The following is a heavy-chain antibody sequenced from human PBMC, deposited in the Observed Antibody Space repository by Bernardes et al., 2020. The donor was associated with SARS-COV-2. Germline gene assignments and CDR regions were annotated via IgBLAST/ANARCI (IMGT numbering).Heavy chain of an antibody. D-gene: IGHD2-21*02. J-gene: IGHJ6*02. CDR1: GFMVSYNY. Sequence: GGSLRLSCAASGFMVSYNYMSWVRQAPGKGLEWVSVIYSGGRTYYADSVKGRFTISRHISENTVYLEMSSLRAEDTAVYYCARGLCGGDCNLYYGLDVWGQGTTVTVS. CDR2: IYSGGRT. V-gene: IGHV3-53*04. CDR3: ARGLCGGDCNLYYGLDV.